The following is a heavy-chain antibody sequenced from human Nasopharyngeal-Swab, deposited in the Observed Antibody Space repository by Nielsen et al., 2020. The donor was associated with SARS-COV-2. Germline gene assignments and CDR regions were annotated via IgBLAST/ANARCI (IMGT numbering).Heavy chain of an antibody. CDR2: ISHRGTT. J-gene: IGHJ5*01. V-gene: IGHV4-59*02. CDR3: AKEGYSTSANWFDS. CDR1: GGSVNSHY. D-gene: IGHD5-24*01. Sequence: SETLSLTCTVSGGSVNSHYWSWIRQPPGKGLEWIGYISHRGTTKYNPSLKSRGTISVDTSKNQVSLNLSSVTAADTAVYYCAKEGYSTSANWFDSWGQGTLVAVSS.